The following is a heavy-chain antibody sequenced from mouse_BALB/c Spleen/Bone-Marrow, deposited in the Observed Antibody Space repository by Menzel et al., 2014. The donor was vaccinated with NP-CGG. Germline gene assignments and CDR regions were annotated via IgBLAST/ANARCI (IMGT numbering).Heavy chain of an antibody. CDR1: GYTFTSYW. CDR2: INPSNGRT. CDR3: ARCYYGNYFDY. D-gene: IGHD2-1*01. V-gene: IGHV1S81*02. Sequence: QVRLQQSGAELVKPGASVKLSCKASGYTFTSYWMHWVKQRPGQGLEWIGEINPSNGRTNYNEKFKSKATLTVDKSSSTAYMQLSSLTFEDSAVYYCARCYYGNYFDYWGQGTTLTVSS. J-gene: IGHJ2*01.